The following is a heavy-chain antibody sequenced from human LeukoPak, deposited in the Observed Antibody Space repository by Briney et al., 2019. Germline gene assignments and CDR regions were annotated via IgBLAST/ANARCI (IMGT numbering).Heavy chain of an antibody. CDR1: GGSFSGYY. J-gene: IGHJ5*02. CDR2: INHSGST. CDR3: ARGRGYCSGGSCHGGRNWFDP. Sequence: SETLSLTCAVYGGSFSGYYWSWIRQPPGKGLEWIGEINHSGSTNYNLSLKSRVTISVDTSKNQFSLKLSSVTAADTAVYYCARGRGYCSGGSCHGGRNWFDPWGQGTLVTVSS. D-gene: IGHD2-15*01. V-gene: IGHV4-34*01.